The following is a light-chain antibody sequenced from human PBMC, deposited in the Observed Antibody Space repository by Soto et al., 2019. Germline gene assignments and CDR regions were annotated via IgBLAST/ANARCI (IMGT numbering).Light chain of an antibody. V-gene: IGKV1-5*03. J-gene: IGKJ1*01. CDR2: KAS. CDR1: QTIRSW. CDR3: QHYSSYSEA. Sequence: DIQMTHSPSTLSGSVGDRVTITCRASQTIRSWLAWYQQKPGKAPKLLIYKASTLKSGVPSRFSGSGSGREFSLTVSCLEPGDFETYNCQHYSSYSEALGQGTKGDIK.